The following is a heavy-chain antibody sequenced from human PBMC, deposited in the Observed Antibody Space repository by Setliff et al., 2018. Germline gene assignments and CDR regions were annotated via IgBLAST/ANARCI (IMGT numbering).Heavy chain of an antibody. Sequence: GGSLRLSCAASGFIFSGYWMHWVRQAPGKGVVWVSRINSDGSSTSYADSVKGRFTISRDNAKNTLYLQMNSLRAEDTALYHCVLFGDRDTVDSWGRGTMVTVSS. V-gene: IGHV3-74*01. CDR1: GFIFSGYW. D-gene: IGHD3-16*01. CDR2: INSDGSST. J-gene: IGHJ3*02. CDR3: VLFGDRDTVDS.